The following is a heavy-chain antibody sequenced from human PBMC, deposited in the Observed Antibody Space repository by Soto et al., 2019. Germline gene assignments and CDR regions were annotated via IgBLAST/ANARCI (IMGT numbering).Heavy chain of an antibody. D-gene: IGHD4-17*01. CDR2: INPDGSSK. J-gene: IGHJ4*02. V-gene: IGHV3-74*01. Sequence: GGSLRLSCAASGFTFSNYYLHWVRQAPGKGLVWVSRINPDGSSKVYADSVRGRFIISRDNAKNTLYLQMNSLRAEDTAVYYCARDLYGVGDYWGQGTLVTVSS. CDR3: ARDLYGVGDY. CDR1: GFTFSNYY.